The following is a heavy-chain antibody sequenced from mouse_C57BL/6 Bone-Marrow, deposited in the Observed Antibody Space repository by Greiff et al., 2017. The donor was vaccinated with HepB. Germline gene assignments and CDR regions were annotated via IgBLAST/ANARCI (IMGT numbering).Heavy chain of an antibody. CDR1: GFTFSDYY. J-gene: IGHJ4*01. CDR3: ARHPPYDYGYYYAMDY. D-gene: IGHD2-4*01. CDR2: ISNGGGST. Sequence: EVQLQESGGGLVQPGGSLKLSCAASGFTFSDYYMYWVRQTPEKRLEWVAYISNGGGSTYYPDTVKGRFTISRDNAKNTLYLQMSRLKSEDTAMYYCARHPPYDYGYYYAMDYWGQGTSVTVSS. V-gene: IGHV5-12*01.